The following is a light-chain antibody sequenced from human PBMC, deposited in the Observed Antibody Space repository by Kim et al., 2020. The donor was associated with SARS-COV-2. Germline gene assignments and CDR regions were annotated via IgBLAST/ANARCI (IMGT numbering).Light chain of an antibody. CDR1: SLRSYY. V-gene: IGLV3-19*01. J-gene: IGLJ2*01. CDR3: NSRDSSGNIWV. Sequence: SELTQDPAVSVALGQTVRITCRGDSLRSYYASWYQQKPGQAPVLVIYGKNNRPSGIPDRFSGSSSGNTASLTITGAQAEDEADYYCNSRDSSGNIWVFGGGTQLTVL. CDR2: GKN.